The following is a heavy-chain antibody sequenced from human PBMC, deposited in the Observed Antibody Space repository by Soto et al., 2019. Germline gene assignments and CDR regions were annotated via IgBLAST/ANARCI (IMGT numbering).Heavy chain of an antibody. CDR1: GFTVSTYG. Sequence: QVQLVESGGGVVQPGRSLRLSCAVSGFTVSTYGMHWVRQAPGKGLEWVAGISRDGGTKYYADSVKGRFTISRDNSRNTLFLEMNSLRGEDIAVYYCTGEVASGYWGQGTLVTVSS. V-gene: IGHV3-30*03. D-gene: IGHD2-8*02. CDR2: ISRDGGTK. J-gene: IGHJ4*02. CDR3: TGEVASGY.